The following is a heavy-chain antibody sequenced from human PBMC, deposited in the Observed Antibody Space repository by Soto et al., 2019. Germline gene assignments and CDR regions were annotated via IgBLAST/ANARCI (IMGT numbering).Heavy chain of an antibody. CDR1: GYTFTSYG. CDR3: ALECGGAPYYTGY. V-gene: IGHV1-18*01. Sequence: QLVQSGAAVKKPGASVKVSCKASGYTFTSYGISWVRQAPGQGLEWMGWISANNGKRSYSQNLQDRVTLTTDTSKSTAYMELRSLKSDDTAVYYCALECGGAPYYTGYWGQGTQVTVSS. J-gene: IGHJ4*02. CDR2: ISANNGKR. D-gene: IGHD2-21*01.